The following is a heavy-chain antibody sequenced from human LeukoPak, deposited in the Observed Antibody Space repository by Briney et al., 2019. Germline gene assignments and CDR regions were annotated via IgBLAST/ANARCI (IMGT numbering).Heavy chain of an antibody. Sequence: SETLSLTCAVYGGSFSGYYWSWIRQPPGKGLQWIGEINHSGNTDYDPSLKNRVTISVDTSKNQFSLKLRSVTAADTAVYYCAGMGYGWYVYWGQGTLVTVSS. CDR2: INHSGNT. CDR1: GGSFSGYY. CDR3: AGMGYGWYVY. V-gene: IGHV4-34*01. J-gene: IGHJ4*02. D-gene: IGHD6-19*01.